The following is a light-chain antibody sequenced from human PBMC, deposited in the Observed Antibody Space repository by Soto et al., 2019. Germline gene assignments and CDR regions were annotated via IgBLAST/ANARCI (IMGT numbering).Light chain of an antibody. V-gene: IGKV1-27*01. CDR2: AAS. Sequence: DIQMTQSPTSLSASVGDRVTITCRASQDIRNFVAWYQQKPGKAPKLLIYAASTLQSGVPSRFSGSGSGTNFTITINSLQPEDVATYSCQQYSSVPVFGPGTKVEIK. CDR1: QDIRNF. J-gene: IGKJ3*01. CDR3: QQYSSVPV.